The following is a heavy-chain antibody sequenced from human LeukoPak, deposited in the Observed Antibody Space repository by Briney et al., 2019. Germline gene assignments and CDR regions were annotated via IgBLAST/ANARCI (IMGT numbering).Heavy chain of an antibody. CDR1: GGTFSSYA. Sequence: ASVKVSCKASGGTFSSYAISWVRQAPGQGLEWMGGIIAIFGTANYAQKFQGRVTMTADESTSTAYMELSSLRSEDTAVYYCARVEVDTGMGDYYMDVWGKGTTVTISS. V-gene: IGHV1-69*13. CDR2: IIAIFGTA. CDR3: ARVEVDTGMGDYYMDV. D-gene: IGHD5-18*01. J-gene: IGHJ6*03.